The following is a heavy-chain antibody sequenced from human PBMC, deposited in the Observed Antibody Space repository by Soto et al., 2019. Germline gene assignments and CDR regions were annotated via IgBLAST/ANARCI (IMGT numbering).Heavy chain of an antibody. CDR1: DVSITSSADY. Sequence: SETLSHTRPVWDVSITSSADYWGWIRQPPGKGLEWIGTFFSAEKTYYHPSLKSRLTISVDTSKNQFSLNLSSVTAADTAVYYCARLPRTTVHGTGADYWGQGTLVTVSS. V-gene: IGHV4-39*01. D-gene: IGHD4-17*01. CDR3: ARLPRTTVHGTGADY. J-gene: IGHJ4*02. CDR2: FFSAEKT.